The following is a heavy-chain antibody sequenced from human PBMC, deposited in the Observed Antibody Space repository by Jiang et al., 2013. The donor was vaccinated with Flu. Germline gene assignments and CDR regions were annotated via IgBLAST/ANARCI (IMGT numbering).Heavy chain of an antibody. V-gene: IGHV4-39*01. Sequence: GSGLVKPSETLSLTCTVSGGSISSSSYYWGWIRQPPGKGLEWIGSIYYSGSTYYNPSLRSRVTISVDTSKNQFSLKLSSVTAADTAVYYCAGPSADKYGDYVLWGQGTLVTVSS. CDR2: IYYSGST. J-gene: IGHJ4*02. D-gene: IGHD4-17*01. CDR1: GGSISSSSYY. CDR3: AGPSADKYGDYVL.